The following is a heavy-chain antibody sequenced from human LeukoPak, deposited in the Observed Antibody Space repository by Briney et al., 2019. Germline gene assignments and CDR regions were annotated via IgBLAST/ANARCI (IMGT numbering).Heavy chain of an antibody. Sequence: SQTLSLTCTVSGGSISSGSYYWTWIRQPAGKGLEWIGRISTSGRTNFNPSLKSRVTISIDTSKNQFSLKLSSVTAADTAVYYCARDVGGYRYGYRPTELYWYFDLWGRGTLVTVSS. V-gene: IGHV4-61*02. CDR3: ARDVGGYRYGYRPTELYWYFDL. J-gene: IGHJ2*01. CDR1: GGSISSGSYY. CDR2: ISTSGRT. D-gene: IGHD5-18*01.